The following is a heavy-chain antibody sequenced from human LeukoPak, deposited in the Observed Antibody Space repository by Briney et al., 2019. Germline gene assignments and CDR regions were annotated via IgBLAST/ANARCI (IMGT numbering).Heavy chain of an antibody. CDR1: GYTFTSYY. V-gene: IGHV1-46*01. CDR3: ARDLALYSLGITMVRGVINHFDY. Sequence: ASVKVSCKASGYTFTSYYMHWVRQAPGQGLEWMGIINPSGGSTSYAQKFQGRVTMTRDTSTSTVYMELSSLRSEDTAVYYCARDLALYSLGITMVRGVINHFDYWGQGTLVTVSS. CDR2: INPSGGST. D-gene: IGHD3-10*01. J-gene: IGHJ4*02.